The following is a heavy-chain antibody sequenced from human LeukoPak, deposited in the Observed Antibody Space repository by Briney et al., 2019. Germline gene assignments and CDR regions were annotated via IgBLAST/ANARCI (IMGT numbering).Heavy chain of an antibody. CDR3: ARSVRGAHDAFDI. J-gene: IGHJ3*02. CDR2: IIPIFGTA. V-gene: IGHV1-69*13. Sequence: GASVTVSCTASGGTFSIYAISWVRQAPGQGLEWMGGIIPIFGTANYAQKFQGRVTITADESTSTAYMELSSLRSEDTAVYYCARSVRGAHDAFDIWGQGTMVTVSS. CDR1: GGTFSIYA. D-gene: IGHD3-10*01.